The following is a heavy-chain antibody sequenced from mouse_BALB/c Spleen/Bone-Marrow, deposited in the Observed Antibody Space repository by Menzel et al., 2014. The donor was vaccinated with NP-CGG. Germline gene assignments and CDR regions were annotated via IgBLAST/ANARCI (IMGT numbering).Heavy chain of an antibody. D-gene: IGHD1-1*01. CDR3: AKSGYGSFDY. CDR1: GYAFSSYW. V-gene: IGHV1-80*01. CDR2: IYPGDGDT. Sequence: VHLQQSGAELVRPGSSVKISCKASGYAFSSYWVNWVRQRPGQGLEWIGQIYPGDGDTNYNGKFKDKATLTADKSSSTAYMQLSSLTSEASAVYFCAKSGYGSFDYWGQGTTLTVSS. J-gene: IGHJ2*01.